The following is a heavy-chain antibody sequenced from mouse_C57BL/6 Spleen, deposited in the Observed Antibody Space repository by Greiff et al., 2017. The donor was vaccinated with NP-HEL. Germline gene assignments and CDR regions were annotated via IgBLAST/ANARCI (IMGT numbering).Heavy chain of an antibody. CDR1: GFNIKDYY. CDR3: ARGYSNYAYYFDY. D-gene: IGHD2-5*01. V-gene: IGHV14-2*01. CDR2: IDPEDGET. J-gene: IGHJ2*01. Sequence: VQLQQSGAELVKPGASVKLSCTASGFNIKDYYMHWVKQRTEQGLEWIGRIDPEDGETKYAPKFPGKATITADTSSNTAYLQLSSLTSEDTAVYYCARGYSNYAYYFDYWGQGTTLTVSS.